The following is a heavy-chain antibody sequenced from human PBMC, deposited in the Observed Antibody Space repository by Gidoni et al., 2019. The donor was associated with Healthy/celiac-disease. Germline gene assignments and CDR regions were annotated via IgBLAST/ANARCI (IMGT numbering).Heavy chain of an antibody. CDR3: ARDGGPLDY. V-gene: IGHV3-30-3*01. CDR1: EFTFSSYA. Sequence: QVQLVESGGGVVQPGRSLRLSCAASEFTFSSYAMHWVRQAPGKGLEWVAVISYDGSNKYYADSVKGRFTISRDNSKNTLYLQMNSLRAEDTAVYYCARDGGPLDYWGQGTLVTVSS. D-gene: IGHD2-15*01. J-gene: IGHJ4*02. CDR2: ISYDGSNK.